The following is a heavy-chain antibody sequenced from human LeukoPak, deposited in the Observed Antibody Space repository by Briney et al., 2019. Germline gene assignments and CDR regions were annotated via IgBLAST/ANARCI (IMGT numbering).Heavy chain of an antibody. J-gene: IGHJ4*02. D-gene: IGHD3-10*01. Sequence: ASVKVSCKASGGXFSSYAISWVRQAPGQGLEWMGGIIPIFGTANYAQKFQGRVTITADESTSTAYMELSSLRSEDTAVYYCAADYGSGSYYNSLGYWGQGTLVTVSS. CDR3: AADYGSGSYYNSLGY. CDR1: GGXFSSYA. V-gene: IGHV1-69*01. CDR2: IIPIFGTA.